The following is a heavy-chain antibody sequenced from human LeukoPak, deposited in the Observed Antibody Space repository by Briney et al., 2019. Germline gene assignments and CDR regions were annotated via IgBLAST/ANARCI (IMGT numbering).Heavy chain of an antibody. D-gene: IGHD3-22*01. CDR3: ARVDSSGYYKSYFDY. CDR1: GFTVSGKS. V-gene: IGHV3-53*01. J-gene: IGHJ4*02. Sequence: GGSLRLSCAASGFTVSGKSMSWVRQAPGKGLEWVSVIYSGGNTYYADSVKGRFTISRDNSKNTMYLQMNSLRAEDTAAYYCARVDSSGYYKSYFDYWGQGTLVTVSS. CDR2: IYSGGNT.